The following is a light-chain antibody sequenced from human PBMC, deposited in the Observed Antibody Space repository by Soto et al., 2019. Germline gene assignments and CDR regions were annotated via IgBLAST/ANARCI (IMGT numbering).Light chain of an antibody. Sequence: DIPMTQSPSTLSASVGDRVTITCRASQSISSWLAWYQQKPGKAPKLLIYKASSLESGVPSRFSGSGSGTEFTLTISSLQPDYFATYYCQQYNSYQYTFGQGTKLEIK. CDR3: QQYNSYQYT. J-gene: IGKJ2*01. V-gene: IGKV1-5*03. CDR1: QSISSW. CDR2: KAS.